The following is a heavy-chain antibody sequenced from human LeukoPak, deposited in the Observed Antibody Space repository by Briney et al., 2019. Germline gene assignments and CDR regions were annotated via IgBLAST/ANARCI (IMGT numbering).Heavy chain of an antibody. Sequence: GGSLRLSCAASGFTFSSYSMNWVRQAPGKGLEWVSSISSSSSYIYYADSVKGRFTISRDNAKNSPYLQMNSLRAEDTAVYYCARIYDSSGFAAPSDAFDIWGQGTMVTVSS. J-gene: IGHJ3*02. CDR2: ISSSSSYI. CDR3: ARIYDSSGFAAPSDAFDI. CDR1: GFTFSSYS. D-gene: IGHD3-22*01. V-gene: IGHV3-21*01.